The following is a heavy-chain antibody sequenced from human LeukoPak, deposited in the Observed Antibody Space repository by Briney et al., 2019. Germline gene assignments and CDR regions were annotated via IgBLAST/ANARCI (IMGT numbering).Heavy chain of an antibody. V-gene: IGHV4-39*07. D-gene: IGHD3-22*01. Sequence: SETLSLTCTVSGGSLSNNNYYWGWIRQPPGKGLEWIGSIYYSGNTYYNPSLKSRVTISVDTSKNQFSLKLSSVTAADTAVYYCARERSIYYDSSGYPHFDYWGQGTLVTVSS. CDR1: GGSLSNNNYY. CDR3: ARERSIYYDSSGYPHFDY. J-gene: IGHJ4*02. CDR2: IYYSGNT.